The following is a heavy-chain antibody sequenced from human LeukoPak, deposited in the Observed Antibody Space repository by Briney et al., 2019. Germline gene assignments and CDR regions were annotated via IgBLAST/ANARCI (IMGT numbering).Heavy chain of an antibody. J-gene: IGHJ4*02. CDR1: GFTFSSYA. CDR2: ISSKGGST. D-gene: IGHD6-19*01. Sequence: GGSLRLSCAASGFTFSSYAMQWVRQAPGKGLEYVSAISSKGGSTYYASSVKGRFTISRDNYKTTLYLQMGSLRAEDMAVYYCARVGSGWYIDYWGQGTLVTVSS. CDR3: ARVGSGWYIDY. V-gene: IGHV3-64*01.